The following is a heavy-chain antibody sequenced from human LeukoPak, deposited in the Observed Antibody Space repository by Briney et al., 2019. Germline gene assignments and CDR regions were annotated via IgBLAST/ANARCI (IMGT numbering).Heavy chain of an antibody. D-gene: IGHD6-19*01. J-gene: IGHJ4*02. V-gene: IGHV3-15*01. Sequence: GGSLRLSCAASGFTLSSYSMTWVRQAPGKGLEWVGHIKKKTDGGTTDYAAPVKGRFTISRDDSKDTLYLQLNSLKTEDTAVYYCTTVQQWLAQALGYWGRGTLVTVSS. CDR3: TTVQQWLAQALGY. CDR2: IKKKTDGGTT. CDR1: GFTLSSYS.